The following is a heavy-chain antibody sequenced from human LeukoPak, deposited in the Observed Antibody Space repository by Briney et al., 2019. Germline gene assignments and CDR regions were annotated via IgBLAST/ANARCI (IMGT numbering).Heavy chain of an antibody. Sequence: PSETLSLTCAVYGGSFSGYYWSWIRQPPGKGLEWIGEINHSGSTNYNPSLKSRVTISVDTSKNQFSLKLSSVTAADTAVYYCARGLREDYDSRGQRYFDLWGRGTLVTVSS. CDR3: ARGLREDYDSRGQRYFDL. CDR2: INHSGST. CDR1: GGSFSGYY. D-gene: IGHD3-22*01. J-gene: IGHJ2*01. V-gene: IGHV4-34*01.